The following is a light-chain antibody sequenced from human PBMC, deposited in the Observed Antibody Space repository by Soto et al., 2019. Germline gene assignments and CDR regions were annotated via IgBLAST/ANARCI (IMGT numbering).Light chain of an antibody. Sequence: QSVLTQPASVSGSPGQSITIPCTGTSSDVGGYNYVSWYQQHPGKAHKLMIYDVSNRPSGVSNRFSGSKSGNTASLTISGLQAEDEADYYCSSYTSSSTPYVFGTG. CDR3: SSYTSSSTPYV. CDR1: SSDVGGYNY. CDR2: DVS. J-gene: IGLJ1*01. V-gene: IGLV2-14*01.